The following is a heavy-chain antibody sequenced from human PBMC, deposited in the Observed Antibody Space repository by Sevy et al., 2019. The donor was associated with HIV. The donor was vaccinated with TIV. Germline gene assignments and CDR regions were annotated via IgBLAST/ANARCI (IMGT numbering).Heavy chain of an antibody. CDR2: IKRKADGETT. D-gene: IGHD3-16*01. Sequence: GGSLRLSCAASGFIFSNSWMTWVRQAPGKGLEGVGHIKRKADGETTDYADPVKGRFTISRDDSKSTLYLQMNSLKAEDTAVYYCFETFTEFDYWGQGTLVTVSS. CDR3: FETFTEFDY. V-gene: IGHV3-15*01. CDR1: GFIFSNSW. J-gene: IGHJ4*02.